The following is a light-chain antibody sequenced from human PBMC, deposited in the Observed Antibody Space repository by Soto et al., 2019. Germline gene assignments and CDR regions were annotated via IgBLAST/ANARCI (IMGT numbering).Light chain of an antibody. CDR2: DAS. Sequence: EIVLTQSPATVSLSPGERATLSCRASQSVSTYLAWYQQKPGQAPRLLIYDASNRAAGIPARFSGSGSGTDFTLTISSLEPEDFAVYYCHQRSNWPPAFGGGTKVDI. CDR1: QSVSTY. V-gene: IGKV3-11*01. J-gene: IGKJ4*01. CDR3: HQRSNWPPA.